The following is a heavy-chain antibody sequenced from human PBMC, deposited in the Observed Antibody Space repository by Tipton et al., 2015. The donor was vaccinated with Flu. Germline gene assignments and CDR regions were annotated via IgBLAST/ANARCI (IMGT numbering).Heavy chain of an antibody. Sequence: TLSLTCTVSGGSISSGDYYWSWIRQPPGKGLEWIGYIYYSGSTYYNPSLKSRVTTSVDTSKNQFSLKLSSVTAADTAVYYCARGGEDYDILTGYYYYGMDVWGQGTTVTVSS. CDR2: IYYSGST. CDR3: ARGGEDYDILTGYYYYGMDV. V-gene: IGHV4-30-4*01. D-gene: IGHD3-9*01. CDR1: GGSISSGDYY. J-gene: IGHJ6*02.